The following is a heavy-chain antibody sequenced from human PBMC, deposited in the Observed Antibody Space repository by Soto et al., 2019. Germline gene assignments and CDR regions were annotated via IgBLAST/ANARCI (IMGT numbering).Heavy chain of an antibody. V-gene: IGHV2-5*02. CDR1: GFSLSTSGVG. J-gene: IGHJ3*02. Sequence: ESGPTLVNPTQTLTLTCTFSGFSLSTSGVGVGWIRQPPGKALEWLALIYWDDDKRYSPSLKSRLTITKDTSKNQVVLTMTNMDPVDTATYYCAHTEPIVVVPAAMWDAFDIWGQGTMVTVSS. CDR3: AHTEPIVVVPAAMWDAFDI. CDR2: IYWDDDK. D-gene: IGHD2-2*01.